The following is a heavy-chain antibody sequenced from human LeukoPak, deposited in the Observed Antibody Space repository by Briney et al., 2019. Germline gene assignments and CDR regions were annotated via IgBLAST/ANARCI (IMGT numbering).Heavy chain of an antibody. J-gene: IGHJ3*02. V-gene: IGHV3-20*04. Sequence: PGGSLRLSCAASGFTFDDYGMSWVRQAPGKGLEWVSGINWNGGSTGYADSVKGRFTISRDNAKNSLYLQMNSLRAEDTALYYCARGPFYGGNSGAFDIWGQGTMVTVSS. CDR1: GFTFDDYG. CDR3: ARGPFYGGNSGAFDI. CDR2: INWNGGST. D-gene: IGHD4-23*01.